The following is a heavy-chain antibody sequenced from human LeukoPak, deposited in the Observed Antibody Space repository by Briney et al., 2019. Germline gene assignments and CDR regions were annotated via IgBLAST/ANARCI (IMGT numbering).Heavy chain of an antibody. Sequence: GGSLRLSCAASGFTFSSYAMSCVRQAPGKGLEWVSAISGSGGSTYYADSVKGRFTISRDNSKNTLYLQMNSLRAEDTAVYYCAKEGGERLLWFGELLFISYFDYWGQGTLVTVSS. CDR2: ISGSGGST. D-gene: IGHD3-10*01. V-gene: IGHV3-23*01. CDR1: GFTFSSYA. J-gene: IGHJ4*02. CDR3: AKEGGERLLWFGELLFISYFDY.